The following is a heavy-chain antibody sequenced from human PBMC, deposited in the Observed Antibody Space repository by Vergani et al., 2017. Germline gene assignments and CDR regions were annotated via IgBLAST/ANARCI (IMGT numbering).Heavy chain of an antibody. Sequence: QVQLVQSGSEVKKPGSSVKVSCNASRGTFSSYAISWVRQAPGQGLEWIGRIIPIFSATKYAQKFQGRVTITADESTSTAYMELSSLTSEDTAVYYCARYRGYXDSSGYNPLDFDYWGQGILVTVSS. V-gene: IGHV1-69*18. CDR2: IIPIFSAT. CDR3: ARYRGYXDSSGYNPLDFDY. CDR1: RGTFSSYA. J-gene: IGHJ4*02. D-gene: IGHD3-22*01.